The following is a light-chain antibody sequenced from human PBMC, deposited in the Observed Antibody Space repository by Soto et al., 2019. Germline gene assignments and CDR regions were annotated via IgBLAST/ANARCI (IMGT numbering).Light chain of an antibody. CDR1: QSISSW. J-gene: IGKJ1*01. CDR3: QLYNSYWT. V-gene: IGKV1-5*03. Sequence: DIQMTQSPSTLSASVGDRVTIPCRASQSISSWLAWYQQKPGKAPKLLIYKASSLESGVPSRFSGSGSGTEFTLTISSLQPDDFATYCCQLYNSYWTFGQGTKVEIK. CDR2: KAS.